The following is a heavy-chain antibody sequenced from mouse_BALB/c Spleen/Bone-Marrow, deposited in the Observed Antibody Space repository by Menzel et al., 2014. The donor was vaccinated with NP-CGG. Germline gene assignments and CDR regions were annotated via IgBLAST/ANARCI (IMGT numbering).Heavy chain of an antibody. CDR3: ARLEGNYGSTFAY. CDR2: IHLSDTET. J-gene: IGHJ3*01. D-gene: IGHD1-1*01. V-gene: IGHV1-61*01. CDR1: GYSFTSYW. Sequence: VQLQQSGAELVRPGASVKLSCKASGYSFTSYWMNWVKQRPGHGLEWIGMIHLSDTETRLNQRFKDKATLTVDKSSSTAYMQLNSPTSEDSAVYYCARLEGNYGSTFAYWGQGTLVTVSA.